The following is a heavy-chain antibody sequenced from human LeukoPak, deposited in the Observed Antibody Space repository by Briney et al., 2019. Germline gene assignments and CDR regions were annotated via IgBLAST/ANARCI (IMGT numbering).Heavy chain of an antibody. CDR1: GGSFSGYY. Sequence: PSETLSLTCAVYGGSFSGYYWSWVRQPPGKGLEWIGEINLSGSTNYNPSLKSRVTISVDTSKNQFTLKLSSVTAADTAVYYCARVAMRGYYHYYYYMDVWGKGTTVTVSS. V-gene: IGHV4-34*01. CDR3: ARVAMRGYYHYYYYMDV. J-gene: IGHJ6*03. CDR2: INLSGST. D-gene: IGHD2-2*01.